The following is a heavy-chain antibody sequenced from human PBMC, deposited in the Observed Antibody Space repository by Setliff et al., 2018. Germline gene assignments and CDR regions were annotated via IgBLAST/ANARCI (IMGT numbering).Heavy chain of an antibody. V-gene: IGHV1-8*01. Sequence: GASVKVSCKASGYTFTSYDINWVRQATGQGLEWMGWMNPNSGNTGYAQKFHGRVTMTRNTSISTAYMELNSLRSEDTAVYFCARAPAYVGNLMVVVTTEGYYFDSWGQGTLVTVPS. CDR1: GYTFTSYD. CDR3: ARAPAYVGNLMVVVTTEGYYFDS. D-gene: IGHD3-22*01. CDR2: MNPNSGNT. J-gene: IGHJ4*02.